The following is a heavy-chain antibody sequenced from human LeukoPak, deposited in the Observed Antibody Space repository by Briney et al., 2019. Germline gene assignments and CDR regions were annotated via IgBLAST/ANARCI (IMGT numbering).Heavy chain of an antibody. CDR1: GYSISSDYY. J-gene: IGHJ4*02. V-gene: IGHV4-38-2*01. CDR2: IYHNEKT. CDR3: VTVPPXXSFDN. Sequence: PSETLSLTCAVSGYSISSDYYWGWVRQPPGKRLEWIGNIYHNEKTYYNPSLKSRGTLSVDTSKNHFSLRLSSVTAADNAVYYCVTVPPXXSFDNWGPGTLVTVSS.